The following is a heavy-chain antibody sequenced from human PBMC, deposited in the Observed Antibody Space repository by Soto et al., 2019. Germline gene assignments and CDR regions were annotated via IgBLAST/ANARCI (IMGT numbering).Heavy chain of an antibody. Sequence: SETLSLTCAVYGGSFSGYYWSWIRQSPGKGLEWIGEINHSGSTNYNPSLKSRVTISVDTSKNQFSLKLSSVTAADTAVYYCARGKRITMVRGVTTSWYFDYWGQGTLVTVSS. CDR2: INHSGST. D-gene: IGHD3-10*01. V-gene: IGHV4-34*01. J-gene: IGHJ4*02. CDR3: ARGKRITMVRGVTTSWYFDY. CDR1: GGSFSGYY.